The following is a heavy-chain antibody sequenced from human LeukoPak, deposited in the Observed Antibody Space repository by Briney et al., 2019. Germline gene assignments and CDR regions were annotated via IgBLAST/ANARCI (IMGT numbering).Heavy chain of an antibody. CDR2: LSSGRSP. CDR3: AKDRDSSGWYNYYYYYGMDV. D-gene: IGHD6-19*01. J-gene: IGHJ6*02. CDR1: GFAISTYA. Sequence: GGSLRLSCAASGFAISTYAMAWVRQAPGKGLEWISSLSSGRSPSYSDSLEGRLTMSSDNARNTLYLQMDNLRAEDTAVYYCAKDRDSSGWYNYYYYYGMDVWGQGTTVTVSS. V-gene: IGHV3-23*01.